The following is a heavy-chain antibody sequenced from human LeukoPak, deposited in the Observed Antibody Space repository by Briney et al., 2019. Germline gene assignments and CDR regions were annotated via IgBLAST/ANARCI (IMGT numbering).Heavy chain of an antibody. CDR3: ARAGYYYYYMDV. J-gene: IGHJ6*03. CDR1: GYTFTSYD. Sequence: EASVKVSCKASGYTFTSYDINWVRQATGQGLEWMGWMNPNSGNTGYAQKFQGRVTMTRNTSISTAYTELSSLRSEDTAVYYCARAGYYYYYMDVWGKGTTVTVSS. CDR2: MNPNSGNT. V-gene: IGHV1-8*01.